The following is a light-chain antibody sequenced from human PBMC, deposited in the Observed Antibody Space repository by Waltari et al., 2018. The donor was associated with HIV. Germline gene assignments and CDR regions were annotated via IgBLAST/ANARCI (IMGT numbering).Light chain of an antibody. CDR2: KDI. CDR3: FSTTDNNLGV. CDR1: ILAEKY. Sequence: SYELTQPSSVSVSLGQTARITCSGDILAEKYGRWFQQKPGQAPVLLIYKDIERPSGIPERFSGSSSGTTVTLTISGAQVEDEADYYCFSTTDNNLGVFGGGTQLTVL. V-gene: IGLV3-27*01. J-gene: IGLJ3*02.